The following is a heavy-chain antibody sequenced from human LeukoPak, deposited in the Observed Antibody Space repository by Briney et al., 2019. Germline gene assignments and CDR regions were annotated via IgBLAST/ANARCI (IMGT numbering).Heavy chain of an antibody. J-gene: IGHJ4*02. V-gene: IGHV1-2*06. CDR2: IKPDSGVT. CDR3: VRHNSGYRSFDD. CDR1: GYTFTGYY. Sequence: ASVKVSCKASGYTFTGYYMHWVRQAPGQGLEWMGRIKPDSGVTNYAQRFQGRVSMTSDTSINTAYMELTRLGSDDTAVYYCVRHNSGYRSFDDWGQGTLVTVSS. D-gene: IGHD3-22*01.